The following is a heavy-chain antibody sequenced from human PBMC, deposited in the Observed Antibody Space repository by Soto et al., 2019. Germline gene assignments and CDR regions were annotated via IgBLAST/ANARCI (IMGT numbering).Heavy chain of an antibody. Sequence: QVQLVQSGAEMKRPGSSVKVSCKASGGTSKMYSISWVRQAPGPGLEWVGGIIPIYGLTNYAQKFQGRVTITADESTSTVYMELSSLSSEDTAVYYCTFGLDFANSWSGFDPWGQGTLVTVSS. CDR3: TFGLDFANSWSGFDP. J-gene: IGHJ5*02. V-gene: IGHV1-69*01. CDR2: IIPIYGLT. D-gene: IGHD3-3*01. CDR1: GGTSKMYS.